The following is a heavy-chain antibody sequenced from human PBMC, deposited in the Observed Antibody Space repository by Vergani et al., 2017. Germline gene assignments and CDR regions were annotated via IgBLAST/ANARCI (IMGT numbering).Heavy chain of an antibody. Sequence: QLQLQESGPGLVKPSETLSLTCTVSGGSISSSSYYWGWIRQPPGKGLEWIGSIYYSGSTYYNPSLKSRVTISVDTSKNQFSLKLSSVTAAYTAVYYCAIQLRLNLFDPWGQGTLVTVSS. D-gene: IGHD4-17*01. CDR2: IYYSGST. CDR3: AIQLRLNLFDP. V-gene: IGHV4-39*01. CDR1: GGSISSSSYY. J-gene: IGHJ5*02.